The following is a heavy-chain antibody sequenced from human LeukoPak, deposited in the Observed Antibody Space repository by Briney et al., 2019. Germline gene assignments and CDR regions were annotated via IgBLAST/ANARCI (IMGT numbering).Heavy chain of an antibody. CDR3: AKESSVVVAGLLEY. CDR1: GFTFSSYA. CDR2: ISGSGGSK. J-gene: IGHJ4*02. Sequence: GGSLRLSCAASGFTFSSYAMSWVGQAPEKGLEWVSSISGSGGSKWFADSVKGRFTISRDNSENTLYLQMNRLRAEDTALYYCAKESSVVVAGLLEYWGQGALVTVSS. V-gene: IGHV3-23*01. D-gene: IGHD3-22*01.